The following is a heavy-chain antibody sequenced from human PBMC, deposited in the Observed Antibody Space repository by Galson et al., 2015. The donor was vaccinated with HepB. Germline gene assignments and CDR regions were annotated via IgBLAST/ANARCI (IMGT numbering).Heavy chain of an antibody. CDR1: GYTFTSYD. CDR3: ARGIWSGYYGSDY. Sequence: SVKVSCKASGYTFTSYDINWVRQATGQGLEWLGWMNPNSGNTGYAQKFQGRVTMTGNTSVSTAYMELSSLRSEDTAAYYCARGIWSGYYGSDYWGQGTLVTVSS. J-gene: IGHJ4*02. V-gene: IGHV1-8*01. CDR2: MNPNSGNT. D-gene: IGHD3-3*01.